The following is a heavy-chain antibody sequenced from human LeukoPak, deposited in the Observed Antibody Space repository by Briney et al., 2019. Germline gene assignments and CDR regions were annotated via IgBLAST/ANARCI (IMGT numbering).Heavy chain of an antibody. J-gene: IGHJ3*02. D-gene: IGHD6-6*01. V-gene: IGHV3-9*01. CDR3: AKALGDAFDI. Sequence: GGSLRLSCAAPGFTFDDYAMHWVRQAPGKGLEWVSGISWNSGSIGYADSVKGRFTISRDNAKNSLYLQMNSLRAEDTALYYCAKALGDAFDIWGQGTMVTVSS. CDR2: ISWNSGSI. CDR1: GFTFDDYA.